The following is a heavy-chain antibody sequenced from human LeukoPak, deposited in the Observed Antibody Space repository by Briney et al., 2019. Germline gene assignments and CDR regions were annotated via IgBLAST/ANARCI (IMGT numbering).Heavy chain of an antibody. J-gene: IGHJ4*02. Sequence: SETLSLTCAVYGEPFSGYFWTWIRQPPGKGLEWIGEINHSGIINYNPFLKSRVTISVDTSKNQFSLKVTSLTAADTAVYYCARAPGTVAIDYWGQGTLVTVSS. V-gene: IGHV4-34*01. CDR1: GEPFSGYF. CDR2: INHSGII. D-gene: IGHD5-12*01. CDR3: ARAPGTVAIDY.